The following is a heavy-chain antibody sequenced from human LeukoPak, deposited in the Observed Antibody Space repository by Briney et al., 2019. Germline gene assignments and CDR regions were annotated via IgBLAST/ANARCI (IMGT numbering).Heavy chain of an antibody. J-gene: IGHJ5*02. Sequence: ASVKVSCKASGGTFSSYAISWVRQAPGQGLEWMGGIIPIFGTANYAQKFQGRVTITADKSTSTAYMELSSLRSEDTAVYYCARDIVATTPPGGFDPWGQGTLVTVSS. CDR2: IIPIFGTA. V-gene: IGHV1-69*06. CDR3: ARDIVATTPPGGFDP. D-gene: IGHD5-12*01. CDR1: GGTFSSYA.